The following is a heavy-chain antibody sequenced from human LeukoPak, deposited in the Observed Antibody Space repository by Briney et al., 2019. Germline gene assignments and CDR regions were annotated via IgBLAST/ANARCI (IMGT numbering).Heavy chain of an antibody. CDR1: GGTFSSYA. V-gene: IGHV1-69*13. D-gene: IGHD2-2*01. CDR2: IIPIFGTA. CDR3: ARGRGVPAAHRYYYYYMDV. J-gene: IGHJ6*03. Sequence: ASVKVSCKASGGTFSSYAISWVRQAPGQGLEWMGGIIPIFGTANYAQKFQGRVTITADESTSTAYMELSSLRSEDTAVYYCARGRGVPAAHRYYYYYMDVWGKGTTVTISS.